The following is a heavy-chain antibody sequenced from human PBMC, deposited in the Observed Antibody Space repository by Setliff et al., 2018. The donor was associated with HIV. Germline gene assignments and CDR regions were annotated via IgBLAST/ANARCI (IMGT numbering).Heavy chain of an antibody. Sequence: GGSLRLSCAASGFIFSNYWMYWVRQAPGKGLVWVSRINSDGSTTNYADSVKGRFTISRDNAKNTLYLHMNSLRAEDTAVYYCVRGYSRGWYDAGYDYWGQGTLVTVSS. CDR3: VRGYSRGWYDAGYDY. D-gene: IGHD6-19*01. V-gene: IGHV3-74*01. J-gene: IGHJ4*02. CDR1: GFIFSNYW. CDR2: INSDGSTT.